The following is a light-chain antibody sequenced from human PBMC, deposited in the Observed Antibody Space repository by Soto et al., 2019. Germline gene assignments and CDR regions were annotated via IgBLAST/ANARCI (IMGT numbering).Light chain of an antibody. J-gene: IGLJ3*02. CDR1: SRDIGNYNY. V-gene: IGLV2-14*01. CDR3: GSYRSSNTLVV. Sequence: QSALTQPASVSGSPGQSITISCTGTSRDIGNYNYVSWYQQLPGKAPKLVIYEVSNRPSGISDRFSGSKSGQTASLTISGLQTEDEADYSRGSYRSSNTLVVFGGGTQLTV. CDR2: EVS.